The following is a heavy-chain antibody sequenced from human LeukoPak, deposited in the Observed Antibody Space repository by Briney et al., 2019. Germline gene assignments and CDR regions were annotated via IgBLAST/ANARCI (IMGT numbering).Heavy chain of an antibody. Sequence: TSETLSLTCAVYGGSFSGYYWSWIRQPPGKGLEWIGEINHSGSTNYNPSLKSRVTISVDTSKNQFSLKLSSVTAADTAVYYCARWYSGSYRIDYWGQGILVTVSS. D-gene: IGHD1-26*01. CDR1: GGSFSGYY. CDR3: ARWYSGSYRIDY. CDR2: INHSGST. V-gene: IGHV4-34*01. J-gene: IGHJ4*02.